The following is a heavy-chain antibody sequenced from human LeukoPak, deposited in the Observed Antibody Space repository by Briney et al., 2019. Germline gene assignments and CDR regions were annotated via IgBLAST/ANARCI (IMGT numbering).Heavy chain of an antibody. J-gene: IGHJ4*02. Sequence: GGSLRLSCAASGFTFSSYAMHWVRQAPGKGLEWVAVISYDGSNKYYADSVKGRFTISRDNSKNTLYLQMNSLRAEDTAVYYCARGGYYDSSGYYRSWGQGTLVTVSS. V-gene: IGHV3-30*04. CDR3: ARGGYYDSSGYYRS. CDR2: ISYDGSNK. D-gene: IGHD3-22*01. CDR1: GFTFSSYA.